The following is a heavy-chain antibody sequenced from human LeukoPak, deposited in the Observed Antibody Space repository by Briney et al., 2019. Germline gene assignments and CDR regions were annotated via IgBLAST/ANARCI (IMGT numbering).Heavy chain of an antibody. CDR1: GFILSNAA. CDR3: VRDPSGSGFAFDS. D-gene: IGHD1-1*01. V-gene: IGHV3-33*01. J-gene: IGHJ4*02. CDR2: IWFDGRNT. Sequence: GGSLRLSCAASGFILSNAAMHWARPARGEGREWVAFIWFDGRNTHCADSVEGRFTISRDNSEDTLYLQMNSLRAEDTAVYYCVRDPSGSGFAFDSWGQGALVTVSS.